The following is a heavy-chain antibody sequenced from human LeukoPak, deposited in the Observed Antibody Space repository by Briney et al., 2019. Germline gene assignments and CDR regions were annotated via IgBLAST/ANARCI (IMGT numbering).Heavy chain of an antibody. CDR2: ISGSGGST. CDR1: GFTFSSYA. Sequence: GGSLRLSCAASGFTFSSYAMSWVRQAPGKGLEWVSAISGSGGSTYYADSVKGRFTISRDNAKNTLYLQMNSLRAEDTAVYYCARDLKPIWFGELSSWFDPWGQGTLVTVSS. CDR3: ARDLKPIWFGELSSWFDP. D-gene: IGHD3-10*01. J-gene: IGHJ5*02. V-gene: IGHV3-23*01.